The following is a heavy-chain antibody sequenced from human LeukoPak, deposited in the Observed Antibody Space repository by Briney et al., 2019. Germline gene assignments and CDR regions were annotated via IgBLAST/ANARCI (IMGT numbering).Heavy chain of an antibody. CDR1: GGSINSRTYY. J-gene: IGHJ4*02. CDR2: IYYSGST. CDR3: ARICYDSSGYYYEFDY. V-gene: IGHV4-39*01. D-gene: IGHD3-22*01. Sequence: SETLSLTCTVSGGSINSRTYYWGWIRQPPWKGLEWIGNIYYSGSTFYNPSLKSRITISIDTSNNEFSLKLSSVTAADTAVYYCARICYDSSGYYYEFDYWGQGTLVTVSS.